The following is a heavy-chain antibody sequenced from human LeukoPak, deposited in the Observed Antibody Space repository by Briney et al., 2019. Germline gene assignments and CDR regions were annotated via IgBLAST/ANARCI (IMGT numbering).Heavy chain of an antibody. D-gene: IGHD3-22*01. CDR1: GFSISSSSYY. Sequence: PSETLSLTCTVSGFSISSSSYYWGWLRPPPGKGLEWIGRIYCSGSTYYNPSLNGRVTISVDTSKNQFSLNLSSVTAADTAVYYCARHRYYYDSSGYSLYNYYMDVWGKGTTVTVSS. J-gene: IGHJ6*03. V-gene: IGHV4-39*01. CDR3: ARHRYYYDSSGYSLYNYYMDV. CDR2: IYCSGST.